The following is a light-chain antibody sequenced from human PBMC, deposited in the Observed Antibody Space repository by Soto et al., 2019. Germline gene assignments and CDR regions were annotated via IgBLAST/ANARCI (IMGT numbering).Light chain of an antibody. CDR1: QSVRSRF. CDR2: GAS. CDR3: QQYESSRT. Sequence: IVLTQSPGTLSLSPGERATLSCRASQSVRSRFLAWYQQKPGQAPKVLIYGASTRATGIPDRFSGSGSGTDFSLTISRLEPEDFAVYYCQQYESSRTFGQGTKVEMK. J-gene: IGKJ1*01. V-gene: IGKV3-20*01.